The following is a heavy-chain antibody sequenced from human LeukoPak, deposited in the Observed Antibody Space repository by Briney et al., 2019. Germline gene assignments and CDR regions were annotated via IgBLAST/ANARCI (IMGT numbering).Heavy chain of an antibody. D-gene: IGHD2-21*01. V-gene: IGHV3-21*01. CDR1: GFTFSSYS. J-gene: IGHJ4*02. CDR2: ISSSSSYK. CDR3: ARGLCGGDCYDY. Sequence: GGSLRLSCAAPGFTFSSYSMNWVRQAPGKGLEWVSSISSSSSYKYYADSVKGRFTISRDNAKNSLYLQMNSLRAEDTAVYYCARGLCGGDCYDYWGQGTLVTVSS.